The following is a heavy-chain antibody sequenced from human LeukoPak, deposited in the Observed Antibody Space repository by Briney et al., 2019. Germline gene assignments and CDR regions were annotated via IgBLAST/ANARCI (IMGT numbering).Heavy chain of an antibody. CDR3: AYCSSTSCYTRSNYYYYGMDV. V-gene: IGHV3-33*01. D-gene: IGHD2-2*02. Sequence: PGGSLRLSCAAPGFTFSSYGMHWVRQAPGKGLEWVAVIWYDGSNKYYADSVKGRFTISRDNSKNTLYLQMNSLRAEDTAVYYCAYCSSTSCYTRSNYYYYGMDVWGQGTTVTVSS. CDR2: IWYDGSNK. CDR1: GFTFSSYG. J-gene: IGHJ6*02.